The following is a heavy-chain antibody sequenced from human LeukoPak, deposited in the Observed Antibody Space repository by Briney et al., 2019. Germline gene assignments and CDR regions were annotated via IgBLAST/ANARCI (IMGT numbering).Heavy chain of an antibody. CDR3: ARGRPSGDYFDY. CDR1: GDSISRNSHY. D-gene: IGHD4-17*01. CDR2: LNPSGKI. J-gene: IGHJ4*02. Sequence: SETLSLTCSVSGDSISRNSHYWCWIRQSAGKGLEWIGRLNPSGKIDYHPSLKSRLTMSLDPSENKLSLKLTSVTAADTARYYCARGRPSGDYFDYWGQGALVTVSS. V-gene: IGHV4-61*02.